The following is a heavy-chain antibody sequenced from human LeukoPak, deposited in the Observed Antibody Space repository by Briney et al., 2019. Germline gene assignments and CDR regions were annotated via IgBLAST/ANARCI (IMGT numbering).Heavy chain of an antibody. CDR1: GGSISSSSYY. CDR2: IYYSGST. D-gene: IGHD6-19*01. CDR3: ARSQWLAPFDH. J-gene: IGHJ4*02. V-gene: IGHV4-39*01. Sequence: SGTLSLTCTVSGGSISSSSYYWGWIRQPPGKGLEWIGSIYYSGSTYHNPSLKSRVSTSVDTSKNQFSLKLSSATAADTAVYFCARSQWLAPFDHWGQGTLVTVSS.